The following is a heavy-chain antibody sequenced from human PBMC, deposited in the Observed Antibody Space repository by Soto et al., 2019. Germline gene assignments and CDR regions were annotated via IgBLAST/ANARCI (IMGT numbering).Heavy chain of an antibody. V-gene: IGHV4-59*01. D-gene: IGHD6-13*01. Sequence: SETLSLTCTVSGGSISSYYCSWIRQPPGKGLEWIGYIYYSGSTNYNPSLKSRVTISVDTSKNQFSLKLSSVTAADTAVYYCAILAAAGFDYWGQGTLVTVSS. CDR3: AILAAAGFDY. CDR2: IYYSGST. J-gene: IGHJ4*02. CDR1: GGSISSYY.